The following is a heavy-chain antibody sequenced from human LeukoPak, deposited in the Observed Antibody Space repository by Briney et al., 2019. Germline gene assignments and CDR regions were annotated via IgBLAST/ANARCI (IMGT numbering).Heavy chain of an antibody. D-gene: IGHD3-22*01. CDR3: ARLITYDSSGYYPDAFDI. CDR1: GGSISSSSYY. Sequence: SETLSLTCTVSGGSISSSSYYWGWIRQPPGKGLEWIGSIYYSGSTYYNPSLKSRVTISVDTPKNQFSLKLSSVTAADTAVYYCARLITYDSSGYYPDAFDIWGQGTMVTVSS. CDR2: IYYSGST. V-gene: IGHV4-39*01. J-gene: IGHJ3*02.